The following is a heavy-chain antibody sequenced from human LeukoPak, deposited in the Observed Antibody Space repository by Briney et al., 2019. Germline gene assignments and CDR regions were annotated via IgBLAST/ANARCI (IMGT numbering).Heavy chain of an antibody. D-gene: IGHD4-17*01. CDR1: GGSFSGYY. CDR2: IYHSGST. CDR3: TRNGAYALDS. J-gene: IGHJ4*02. V-gene: IGHV4-34*01. Sequence: SETLSLTCAVYGGSFSGYYWSWVRQPPGKGLEWIAEIYHSGSTNYNPSLKSRVSISVDESKKQFSLRLSSLTAADTAVYYCTRNGAYALDSWGQGTLVTVSS.